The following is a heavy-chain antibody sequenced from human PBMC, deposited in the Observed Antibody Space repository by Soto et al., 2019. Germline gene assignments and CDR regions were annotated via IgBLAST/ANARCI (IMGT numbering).Heavy chain of an antibody. CDR2: ISPYNGNA. CDR3: AKERATVTILDY. J-gene: IGHJ4*02. V-gene: IGHV1-18*01. D-gene: IGHD2-21*01. CDR1: GYTFTSYG. Sequence: ASVKVSCKASGYTFTSYGISWVRQAPGQGLEWMGWISPYNGNANYAQKFQGRVTMTTDKSTSTAYMELSSLRSDDTAVYYCAKERATVTILDYWGQGTLVTVSS.